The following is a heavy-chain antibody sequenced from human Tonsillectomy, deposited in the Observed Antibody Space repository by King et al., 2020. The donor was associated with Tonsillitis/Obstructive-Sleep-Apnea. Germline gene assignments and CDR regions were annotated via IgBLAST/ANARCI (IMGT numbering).Heavy chain of an antibody. D-gene: IGHD2-2*01. J-gene: IGHJ6*03. CDR2: INHSGST. CDR3: ARARGYCSDNSCYTQYPGEVLYYYYYKDV. CDR1: GGSFSGYY. V-gene: IGHV4-34*01. Sequence: VQLQQWGAGLLKTSETLSLTCAVYGGSFSGYYWSWIRQPPGKGLEWIGEINHSGSTNYDPSLENRVTMSLDTSTNQFSLKLSSVTAADTAVYYCARARGYCSDNSCYTQYPGEVLYYYYYKDVWGKGTTVTVSS.